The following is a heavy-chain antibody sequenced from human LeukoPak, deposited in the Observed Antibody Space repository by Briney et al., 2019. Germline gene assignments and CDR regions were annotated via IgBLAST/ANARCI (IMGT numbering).Heavy chain of an antibody. D-gene: IGHD6-6*01. V-gene: IGHV1-46*01. CDR2: INPSGGST. CDR1: GYTFTSYY. CDR3: ARDPSPVSQLGSDY. J-gene: IGHJ4*02. Sequence: ASVKVSCKASGYTFTSYYMHWVRQAPGQGLEWMGIINPSGGSTSYAQKFQGRVTMTRDTSTSTAYMELRSLRYDDTAVYYCARDPSPVSQLGSDYWGQGTLVTVSS.